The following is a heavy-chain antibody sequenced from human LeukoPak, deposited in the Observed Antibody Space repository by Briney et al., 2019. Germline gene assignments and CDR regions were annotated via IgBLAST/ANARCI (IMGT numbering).Heavy chain of an antibody. D-gene: IGHD3-10*01. CDR3: ARPSIEVRTVLLWFGELSY. Sequence: GASVKVSCKASGGTFSSYAISWVRQAPGQGLEWMGGIIPIFGTANYAQKFQGRVTITADESTSTAYMELSSLRSEDTAVYYCARPSIEVRTVLLWFGELSYWGQGTLVTVSS. CDR1: GGTFSSYA. CDR2: IIPIFGTA. V-gene: IGHV1-69*13. J-gene: IGHJ4*02.